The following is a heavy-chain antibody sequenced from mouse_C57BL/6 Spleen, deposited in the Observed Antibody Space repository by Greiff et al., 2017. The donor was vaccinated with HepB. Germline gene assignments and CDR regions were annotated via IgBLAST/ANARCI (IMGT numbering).Heavy chain of an antibody. V-gene: IGHV5-16*01. Sequence: EVKLMESEGGLVQPGSSMKLSCTASGFTFSDYYMAWVRQVPEKGLEWVANINYDGSSTYYLDSLKSRFIISRDKAKNILYLQMSSLKSEDTATYYCARELGGGFAYWGQGTLVTVSA. CDR3: ARELGGGFAY. CDR1: GFTFSDYY. CDR2: INYDGSST. J-gene: IGHJ3*01. D-gene: IGHD4-1*01.